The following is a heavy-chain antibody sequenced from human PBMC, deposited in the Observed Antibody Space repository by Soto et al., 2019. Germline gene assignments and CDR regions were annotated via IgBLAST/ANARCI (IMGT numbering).Heavy chain of an antibody. CDR2: IYPGDSDT. CDR3: ARQNYDFWSGSKEIDY. Sequence: GESLKISCKGSGYSFTSYWIGWVRQMPGKGLEWMGIIYPGDSDTRYSPSFQGQVTISADKSTSTAYLQWSSLKASDTAMYYCARQNYDFWSGSKEIDYWGQGTLVTVSS. D-gene: IGHD3-3*01. J-gene: IGHJ4*02. CDR1: GYSFTSYW. V-gene: IGHV5-51*01.